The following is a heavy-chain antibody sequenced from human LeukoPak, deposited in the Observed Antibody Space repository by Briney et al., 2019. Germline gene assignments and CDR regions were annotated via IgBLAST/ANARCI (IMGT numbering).Heavy chain of an antibody. J-gene: IGHJ5*02. V-gene: IGHV3-74*01. CDR1: GFSFSSFW. D-gene: IGHD3-22*01. Sequence: PGGSLRLSCAASGFSFSSFWMHWVRQVPGKGLVCVSRINRDGGSTSYADSVKGRFIISRDNAKNTLYLQMNSLRVEDTAVYYCAREPASRGYPFDPWGQGTLVTVSS. CDR3: AREPASRGYPFDP. CDR2: INRDGGST.